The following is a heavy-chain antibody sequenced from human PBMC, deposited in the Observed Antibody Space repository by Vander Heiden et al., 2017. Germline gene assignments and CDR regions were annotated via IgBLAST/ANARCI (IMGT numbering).Heavy chain of an antibody. V-gene: IGHV1-69*01. CDR3: NYDSSGYYFGY. CDR1: GGTFSSYA. D-gene: IGHD3-22*01. CDR2: IIPIFGTA. J-gene: IGHJ4*02. Sequence: QVQLGQSGAEGKKTGSSVKVSCKASGGTFSSYAISWVRQAPGQGLEWMGGIIPIFGTANDAQKFQGRVTITADEATSTAYMELSSLRSEDTAVYYGNYDSSGYYFGYWGQGTLVTVSS.